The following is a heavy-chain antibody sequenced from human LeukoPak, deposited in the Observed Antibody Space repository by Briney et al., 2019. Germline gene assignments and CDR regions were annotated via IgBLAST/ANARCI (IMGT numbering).Heavy chain of an antibody. Sequence: SETLSLTCAVYGGPFSASYWSWIRQPPGKGLEWIAEINHSGSPKYNPSLKSRVTISVETSKSQFSLRLTSVTAADTAIYYCARQDLAARFFDSWGQGALVTVSS. CDR3: ARQDLAARFFDS. D-gene: IGHD6-6*01. CDR1: GGPFSASY. CDR2: INHSGSP. V-gene: IGHV4-34*01. J-gene: IGHJ4*02.